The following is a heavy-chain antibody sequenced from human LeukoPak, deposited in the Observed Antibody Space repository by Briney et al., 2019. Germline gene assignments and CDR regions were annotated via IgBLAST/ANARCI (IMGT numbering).Heavy chain of an antibody. D-gene: IGHD3-22*01. CDR1: GVTFSSYG. J-gene: IGHJ4*02. Sequence: GGSLRVSCAPSGVTFSSYGMHCVRQAPGKGVGWVAVIWYDGSNKYYADSVKGRFTISRDNSKNTLYLQMSSLRAENTAVYYCARDIGAMIVVVTLDYWGQGTLVTVSS. CDR2: IWYDGSNK. CDR3: ARDIGAMIVVVTLDY. V-gene: IGHV3-33*01.